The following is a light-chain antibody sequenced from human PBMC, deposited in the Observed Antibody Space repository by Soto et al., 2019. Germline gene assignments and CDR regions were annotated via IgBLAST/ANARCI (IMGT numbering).Light chain of an antibody. Sequence: EIVLTQSPGTLSLSPGERVTLSCRASQSVSSNYLAWYQQRPGQPPRLLIYGASTRATGIPDRFSGSGSGTDFTLAISRLEPEDFAVYYCQQYGNSPQTFGQGTKVDIK. CDR3: QQYGNSPQT. CDR1: QSVSSNY. CDR2: GAS. V-gene: IGKV3-20*01. J-gene: IGKJ1*01.